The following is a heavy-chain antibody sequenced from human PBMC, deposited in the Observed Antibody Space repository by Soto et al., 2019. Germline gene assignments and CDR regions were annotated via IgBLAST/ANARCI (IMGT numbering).Heavy chain of an antibody. CDR2: IYYSGIT. V-gene: IGHV4-30-4*01. D-gene: IGHD2-2*01. Sequence: SETLSLTCTVSGGSISSGDYYWSWIRQPPGKGLEWIGYIYYSGITYYNPSLKSRVTISVDTSKNQFSLKLSSVTAADTAVYYCARDLALPAGYYYGMDVWGQGTTVTVSS. J-gene: IGHJ6*02. CDR3: ARDLALPAGYYYGMDV. CDR1: GGSISSGDYY.